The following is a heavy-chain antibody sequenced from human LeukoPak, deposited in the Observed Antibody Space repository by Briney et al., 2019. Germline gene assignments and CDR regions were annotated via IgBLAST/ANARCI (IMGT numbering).Heavy chain of an antibody. V-gene: IGHV3-23*01. D-gene: IGHD4-17*01. J-gene: IGHJ3*02. CDR3: MATVTTPWAFDI. Sequence: PGGSLRLSCAASGFTFSSYAMSWVRQAPGKGLEWVSTISSSGGSTYYADSVKGRFTISRDNSKNTLYLQMNSLRAEDTAVYYCMATVTTPWAFDIWGQGTMVTVSS. CDR1: GFTFSSYA. CDR2: ISSSGGST.